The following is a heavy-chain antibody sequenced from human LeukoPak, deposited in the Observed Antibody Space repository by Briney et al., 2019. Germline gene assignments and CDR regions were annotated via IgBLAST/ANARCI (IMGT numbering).Heavy chain of an antibody. CDR2: ISYGGSNK. J-gene: IGHJ4*02. CDR1: RFTFSNYG. D-gene: IGHD1-26*01. V-gene: IGHV3-30*03. CDR3: ARVLWWELLNYFDY. Sequence: GGSLRLSCAASRFTFSNYGMHWVRQAPGKGLEWVALISYGGSNKYYADSVKGRFTISRDDSKNTLHLQMNSLRTEDTAVYYCARVLWWELLNYFDYWGQGTLVTVSS.